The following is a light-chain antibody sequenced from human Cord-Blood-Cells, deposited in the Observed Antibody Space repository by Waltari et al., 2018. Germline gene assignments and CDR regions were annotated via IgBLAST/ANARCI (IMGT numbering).Light chain of an antibody. CDR1: SRAVGGYNY. J-gene: IGLJ2*01. V-gene: IGLV2-14*01. CDR2: EVS. Sequence: QSALTQPASVSGSPGQSLTISCTGTSRAVGGYNYVSWYQQHPGKAPKLMIYEVSNRPSGVSNRFSGSKSGNTASLTISGLQAEDEADYYCSSYTSSSTVVFGGGTKLTVL. CDR3: SSYTSSSTVV.